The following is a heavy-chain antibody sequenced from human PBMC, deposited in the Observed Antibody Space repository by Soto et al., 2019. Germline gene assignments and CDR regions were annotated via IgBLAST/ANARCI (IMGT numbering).Heavy chain of an antibody. CDR3: ARSWAVAGTYCDY. V-gene: IGHV3-33*01. J-gene: IGHJ4*02. Sequence: QVQLVESGGGVVQPGRSLRLSCAASGFTFSSYGMHWVRQAPGKGLEWVAVIWYDGSNKYYADSVKGRFTISRDNSKNTLYLQMNSLRAEDTAVYYCARSWAVAGTYCDYWGQGTLVTVSS. D-gene: IGHD6-19*01. CDR2: IWYDGSNK. CDR1: GFTFSSYG.